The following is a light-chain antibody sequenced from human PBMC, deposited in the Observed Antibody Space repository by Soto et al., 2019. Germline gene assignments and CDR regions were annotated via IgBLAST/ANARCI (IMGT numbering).Light chain of an antibody. V-gene: IGKV3-20*01. CDR3: QQYGSSPGFT. CDR2: GAS. Sequence: EIVLTQSPGTLSLSPGERATLSCRASQSVSSSYLAWYQQKPGQAPRLLIYGASRRATGIPDRFGGSGSGTDFTLTISRLEPEDFAVYYCQQYGSSPGFTFGPGTKVDIK. J-gene: IGKJ3*01. CDR1: QSVSSSY.